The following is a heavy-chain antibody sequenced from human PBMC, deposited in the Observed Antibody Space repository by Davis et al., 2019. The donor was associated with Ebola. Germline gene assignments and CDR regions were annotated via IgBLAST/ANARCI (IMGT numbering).Heavy chain of an antibody. CDR2: IKQDGSEK. Sequence: GGSLRLSCAASGFIFSSYWMSWVRQAPGKGLEWVANIKQDGSEKYYVDSVKGRFTISRDNAKNSLYLQMNSLRAEDTAVYYCARDLASPGSPYYMDVWGKGTTVTVSS. CDR1: GFIFSSYW. CDR3: ARDLASPGSPYYMDV. V-gene: IGHV3-7*01. J-gene: IGHJ6*03. D-gene: IGHD6-13*01.